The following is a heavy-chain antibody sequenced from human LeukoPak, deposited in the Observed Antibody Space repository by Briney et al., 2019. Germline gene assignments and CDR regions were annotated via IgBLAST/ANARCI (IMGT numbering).Heavy chain of an antibody. D-gene: IGHD2-21*01. V-gene: IGHV4-59*08. CDR3: ARQALWFFDH. Sequence: PSETLSLTCTVSGDSISSYYWNWIRQPPGKGLEWIGSINYSGGTNYNPSLESRVTISVDTSKNQFSLNLSSVTAADAAVYYCARQALWFFDHWGQGTLVTVSS. CDR1: GDSISSYY. J-gene: IGHJ4*02. CDR2: INYSGGT.